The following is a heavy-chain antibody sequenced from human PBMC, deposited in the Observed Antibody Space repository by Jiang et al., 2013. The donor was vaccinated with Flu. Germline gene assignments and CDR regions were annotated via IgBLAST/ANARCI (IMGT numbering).Heavy chain of an antibody. J-gene: IGHJ4*02. CDR2: IYGDYDK. D-gene: IGHD1-1*01. V-gene: IGHV2-5*02. CDR3: ARTSGNDMIPGDY. Sequence: KPTQTLTLTCTYSGFALSTGGMNVGWIRQPPGKALEWLAHIYGDYDKRYSPSLQSRLTINKDSSKNQVVLVMTNMDPVDTATYYCARTSGNDMIPGDYWGQGILVTVSS. CDR1: GFALSTGGMN.